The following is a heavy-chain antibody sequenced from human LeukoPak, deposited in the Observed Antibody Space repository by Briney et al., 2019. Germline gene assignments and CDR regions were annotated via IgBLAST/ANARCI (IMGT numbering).Heavy chain of an antibody. CDR1: GFTFSSYS. Sequence: KTGGSLRLSCAASGFTFSSYSMNWVRQAPGKGLEWVSSISSSSSYIYYADSVKGRFTISRDNAKNSLYLQMNSLRAEDTAVYYCASRRGYSYGYSFSGDYWGQGTLVTVSS. J-gene: IGHJ4*02. D-gene: IGHD5-18*01. CDR2: ISSSSSYI. V-gene: IGHV3-21*01. CDR3: ASRRGYSYGYSFSGDY.